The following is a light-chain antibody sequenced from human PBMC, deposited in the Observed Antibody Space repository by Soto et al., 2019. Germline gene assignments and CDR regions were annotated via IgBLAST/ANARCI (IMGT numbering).Light chain of an antibody. CDR2: LAS. CDR1: QSVLYSSNNKNY. J-gene: IGKJ1*01. CDR3: QQYYSPWT. V-gene: IGKV4-1*01. Sequence: DIVMTQSPDSLAVSLGERATINCKSSQSVLYSSNNKNYLAWYQQKPGQPPKLLIYLASTRESGVPDRFSGSGSGTDFTLTISSLQAEDVAVYYCQQYYSPWTFGQGTKVEIK.